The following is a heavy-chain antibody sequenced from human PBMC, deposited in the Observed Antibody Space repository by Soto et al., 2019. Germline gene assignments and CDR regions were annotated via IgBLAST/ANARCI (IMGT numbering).Heavy chain of an antibody. D-gene: IGHD5-12*01. Sequence: SGESLKISCKGFGYSFTSFWIGWVRQMPGKGLEWMGIIYPGDSETRYSPSFQGQVTISADKSISTAYLQWSSLKASDTAMYYCARLDGYDNLLYYYMDVWGKGTTVTVSS. CDR2: IYPGDSET. J-gene: IGHJ6*03. CDR1: GYSFTSFW. CDR3: ARLDGYDNLLYYYMDV. V-gene: IGHV5-51*01.